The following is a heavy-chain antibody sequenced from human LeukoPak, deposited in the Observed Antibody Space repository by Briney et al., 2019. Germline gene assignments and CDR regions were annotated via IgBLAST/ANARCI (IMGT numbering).Heavy chain of an antibody. V-gene: IGHV3-30*02. J-gene: IGHJ6*03. CDR3: AKGKGYCSGGSCYSYMDV. CDR1: GFTFSSYG. CDR2: IRNDGSNK. Sequence: GGSLRLSCAASGFTFSSYGMHWVRQAPGKGLEWVSFIRNDGSNKYYADSVKGRFTISRDNSKNTLYLQMNSLRAEDTAVYYCAKGKGYCSGGSCYSYMDVWGKGTTVTISS. D-gene: IGHD2-15*01.